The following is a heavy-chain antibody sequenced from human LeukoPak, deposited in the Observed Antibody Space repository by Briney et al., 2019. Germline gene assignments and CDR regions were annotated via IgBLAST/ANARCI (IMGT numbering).Heavy chain of an antibody. CDR1: GFTFSSYA. D-gene: IGHD2-15*01. CDR3: AKGTYCSGGSCYYYYYYMDV. V-gene: IGHV3-23*01. J-gene: IGHJ6*03. CDR2: ISGSGGST. Sequence: GGSLRLSCAASGFTFSSYAMSWVRQAPGKGLEWASAISGSGGSTYYADSVKGRFTISRDNSKNTLYLQMNSLRAEDTAVYYCAKGTYCSGGSCYYYYYYMDVWGKGTTVTISS.